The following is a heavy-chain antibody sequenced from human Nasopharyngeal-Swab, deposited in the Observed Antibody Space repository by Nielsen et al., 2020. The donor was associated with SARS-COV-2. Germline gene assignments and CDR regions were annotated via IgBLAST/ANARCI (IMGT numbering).Heavy chain of an antibody. V-gene: IGHV1-58*01. CDR1: GFTFTSSA. CDR2: IVVGSGNT. Sequence: SVKVSCKASGFTFTSSAVQWVRQARGQRLEGIGWIVVGSGNTNYAQKFQERVTITRDMSTSTAYMELSGLRSEDTAVYYCARGSGDYDTRAPYYYYGMDVWGQGTTVTVSS. CDR3: ARGSGDYDTRAPYYYYGMDV. J-gene: IGHJ6*02. D-gene: IGHD4-17*01.